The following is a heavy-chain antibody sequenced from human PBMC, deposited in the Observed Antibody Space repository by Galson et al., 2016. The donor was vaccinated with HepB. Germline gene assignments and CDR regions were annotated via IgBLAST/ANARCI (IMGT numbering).Heavy chain of an antibody. D-gene: IGHD2-2*01. V-gene: IGHV4-4*02. CDR1: GASISDSNW. J-gene: IGHJ5*01. CDR3: ARASVVPGARMVFDS. CDR2: IYHTGTS. Sequence: SETLSLTCDVSGASISDSNWWTWVRQVPGKGLEWIGEIYHTGTSNNNPFLNSRFTLSVDKSRNQFSLNLTSVTAADTAVYYCARASVVPGARMVFDSWGQGILVTVSS.